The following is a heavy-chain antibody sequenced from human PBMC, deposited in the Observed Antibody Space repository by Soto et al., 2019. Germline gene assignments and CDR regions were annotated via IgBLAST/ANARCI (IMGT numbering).Heavy chain of an antibody. CDR1: GFSLSPSGVG. CDR3: ARTYYDFWSGYRADYYYGMDV. J-gene: IGHJ6*02. V-gene: IGHV2-5*02. CDR2: IYWDDDK. Sequence: SGPTLVNPTQTLTLTCTFSGFSLSPSGVGVGWIRQPPGKALEWLALIYWDDDKRYSPSLKSRLTITKDTSNNQVVLTMTNMDPVDTATYYCARTYYDFWSGYRADYYYGMDVWGQGTTVTVS. D-gene: IGHD3-3*01.